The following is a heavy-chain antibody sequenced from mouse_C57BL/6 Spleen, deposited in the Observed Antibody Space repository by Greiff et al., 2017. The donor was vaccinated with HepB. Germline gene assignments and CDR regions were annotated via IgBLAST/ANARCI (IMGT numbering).Heavy chain of an antibody. V-gene: IGHV1-54*01. CDR3: ARWGYDYDGFAY. D-gene: IGHD2-4*01. Sequence: VQLVESGAELVRPGTSVKVSCKASGYAFTNYLIEWVKQRPRQGLEWIGVINPGSGGTNYNEKFKGKATLTADKSSSTAYMQLSSLTSEDSAVYFCARWGYDYDGFAYWGQGTLVTVSA. CDR1: GYAFTNYL. J-gene: IGHJ3*01. CDR2: INPGSGGT.